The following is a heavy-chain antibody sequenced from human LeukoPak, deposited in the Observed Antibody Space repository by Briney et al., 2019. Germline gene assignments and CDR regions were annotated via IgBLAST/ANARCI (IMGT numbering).Heavy chain of an antibody. Sequence: PSVKFSCKASGYTFITYYMHWVRQAPGQGLEWMGIINPIGGSTSYAQKFQGRVTMTGDTSTSTVYMELSSLRSEDTAVYYCARSRLLLDYWGQRTLVTVSS. CDR3: ARSRLLLDY. CDR1: GYTFITYY. D-gene: IGHD2-21*02. J-gene: IGHJ4*02. V-gene: IGHV1-46*01. CDR2: INPIGGST.